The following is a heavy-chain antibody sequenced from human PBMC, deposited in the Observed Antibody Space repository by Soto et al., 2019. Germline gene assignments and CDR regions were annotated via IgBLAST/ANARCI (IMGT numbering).Heavy chain of an antibody. J-gene: IGHJ3*02. D-gene: IGHD1-26*01. CDR3: ARLLGSGNYLGIFDAFDI. CDR1: GGSITTVGNY. CDR2: ISYSGST. Sequence: QVQLQESGPGLVQPSQTLSLACTVSGGSITTVGNYWSWIRQFPGKGLEWIAHISYSGSTNSNPSLRSRLSMSVDTSKNQFSLELSSVTAADTAVYYCARLLGSGNYLGIFDAFDIWGQGTVVTVSS. V-gene: IGHV4-31*03.